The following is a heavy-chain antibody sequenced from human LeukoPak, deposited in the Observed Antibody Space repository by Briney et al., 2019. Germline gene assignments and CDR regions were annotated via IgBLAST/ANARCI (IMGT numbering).Heavy chain of an antibody. CDR1: EYTFTSYY. CDR3: ARGSYDSAGYYQIDY. CDR2: INPSGGST. Sequence: ASVKVSCKASEYTFTSYYMHWVRQAPGQGLEWVGIINPSGGSTSYAQKFQGRVIMTRDMSTSTVYMELSSLRSEDTAVYYCARGSYDSAGYYQIDYWGQGTLVTVSS. V-gene: IGHV1-46*01. J-gene: IGHJ4*02. D-gene: IGHD3-22*01.